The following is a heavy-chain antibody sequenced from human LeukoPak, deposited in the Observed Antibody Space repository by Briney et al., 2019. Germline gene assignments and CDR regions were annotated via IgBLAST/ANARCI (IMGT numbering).Heavy chain of an antibody. V-gene: IGHV4-30-2*05. J-gene: IGHJ5*02. CDR1: GGSISSGGYY. CDR2: IYHSGST. CDR3: ARFTGWFDP. Sequence: SQTLSLTCTVSGGSISSGGYYWSWIRQPPGKGLEWIGYIYHSGSTYYNPSLKSRVSISVDTSTNQFSLKLNSVTAADTAVYYCARFTGWFDPWGQGTLVTVSS.